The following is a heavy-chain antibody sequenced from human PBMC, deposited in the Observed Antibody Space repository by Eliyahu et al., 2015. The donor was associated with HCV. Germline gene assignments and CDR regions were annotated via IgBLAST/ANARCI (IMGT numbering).Heavy chain of an antibody. D-gene: IGHD3-10*01. CDR3: ARDRGSGSYYVY. Sequence: EVQLVESGGGLVKPGGSLRLSCAASGFTFSSYSMNWVRQAPGKGLEWVSSISSSSSYIYYADSVKGRFTISRDNAKNSLYLQMNSLRAEDTAVYYCARDRGSGSYYVYWGQGTLVTVSS. CDR1: GFTFSSYS. CDR2: ISSSSSYI. V-gene: IGHV3-21*01. J-gene: IGHJ4*02.